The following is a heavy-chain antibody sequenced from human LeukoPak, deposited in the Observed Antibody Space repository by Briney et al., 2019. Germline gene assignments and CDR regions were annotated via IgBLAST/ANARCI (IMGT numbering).Heavy chain of an antibody. D-gene: IGHD2-15*01. CDR2: IYYSGST. V-gene: IGHV4-31*03. J-gene: IGHJ3*02. CDR3: ATRSRVAAVTFDI. Sequence: SETLSLTCTVSGGSISSGGYYWSWTRQHPGKGLEWIGYIYYSGSTYYNPSLKSRVTISVDTSKNQFSLKLSSVTAADTAVYYCATRSRVAAVTFDIWGQGTMVTVSS. CDR1: GGSISSGGYY.